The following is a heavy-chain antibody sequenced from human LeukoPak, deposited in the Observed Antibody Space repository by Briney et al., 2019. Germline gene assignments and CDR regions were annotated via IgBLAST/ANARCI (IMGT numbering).Heavy chain of an antibody. CDR2: IPYDGSNK. CDR1: GFTFSNYG. J-gene: IGHJ4*02. V-gene: IGHV3-30*18. CDR3: AKDYRPHDFWSGLVDY. D-gene: IGHD3-3*01. Sequence: GGSLRLSCAASGFTFSNYGMHWVRQAPGKGLEWVTLIPYDGSNKYYADSVKGRFTISRDNSKNTLYLQMNSPRAEDTAVYYCAKDYRPHDFWSGLVDYWGQGTLVTVSS.